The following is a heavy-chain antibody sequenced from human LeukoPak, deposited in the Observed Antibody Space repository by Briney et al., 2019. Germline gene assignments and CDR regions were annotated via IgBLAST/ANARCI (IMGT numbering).Heavy chain of an antibody. D-gene: IGHD2-2*01. J-gene: IGHJ6*03. V-gene: IGHV1-46*01. CDR1: GYTFTSYY. Sequence: ASVKVSCKASGYTFTSYYMHWVRQAPGQGLEWMGIIYPSGGSTSYAQKFQGRVTMTRDTSTSTVYMELSSLRSEDTAVYYCATNPPAAASPYYYYMDVWGKGTTVTVSS. CDR3: ATNPPAAASPYYYYMDV. CDR2: IYPSGGST.